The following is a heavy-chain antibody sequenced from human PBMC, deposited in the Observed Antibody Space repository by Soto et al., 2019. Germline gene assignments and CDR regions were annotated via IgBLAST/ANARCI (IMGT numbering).Heavy chain of an antibody. CDR1: GYTFTSYG. CDR2: ISAHNGNT. V-gene: IGHV1-18*01. J-gene: IGHJ4*02. Sequence: QVQLVQSGAEVKKPGASVKVSCKASGYTFTSYGISWVRQAPGQGLEWMGWISAHNGNTNYAQKLQGRVTMTTDTSTSTAYMELRSLRSDDTAVYYCARAYPIIPSSSWFRSCDYWGQGTLVTVSS. CDR3: ARAYPIIPSSSWFRSCDY. D-gene: IGHD6-13*01.